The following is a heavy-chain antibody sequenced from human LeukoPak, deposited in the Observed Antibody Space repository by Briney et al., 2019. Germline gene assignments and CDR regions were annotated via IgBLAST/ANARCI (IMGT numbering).Heavy chain of an antibody. CDR2: IIPIFGTA. V-gene: IGHV1-69*13. Sequence: SVKVSCKASGGTFSSYAISWVRQAPGQGLEWMGGIIPIFGTANYAQKFQGRVTITADESTSTAYMELSSLRSEDTAVYYCARDGGSYSKFDYWGQGTLVTVSS. CDR3: ARDGGSYSKFDY. D-gene: IGHD1-26*01. J-gene: IGHJ4*02. CDR1: GGTFSSYA.